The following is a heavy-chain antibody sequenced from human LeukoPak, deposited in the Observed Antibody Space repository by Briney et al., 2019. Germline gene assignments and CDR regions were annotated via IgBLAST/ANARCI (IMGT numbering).Heavy chain of an antibody. Sequence: SETLSLTCTASGGSISSYYWSWIRQPPGKGLEWIGYIYYSGSTNYNPSLKSRVTISVDTSKNQFSLKLSSVTAADTAGYYCAGSGYCSSTSCYFWFDPWGQGTLVTVSS. V-gene: IGHV4-59*01. CDR1: GGSISSYY. D-gene: IGHD2-2*01. CDR2: IYYSGST. J-gene: IGHJ5*02. CDR3: AGSGYCSSTSCYFWFDP.